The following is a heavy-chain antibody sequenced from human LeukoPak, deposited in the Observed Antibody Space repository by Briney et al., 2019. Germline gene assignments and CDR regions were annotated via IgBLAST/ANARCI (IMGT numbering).Heavy chain of an antibody. CDR3: ATAYYDSSGYLFDY. D-gene: IGHD3-22*01. CDR1: GGSFSGYY. V-gene: IGHV4-34*01. Sequence: PSETLSLTCAVYGGSFSGYYWSWIRQPPGKGLEWIGEINHSGSTNYNPSLKSRVTISVDHSKNQFSLKLSSVTAADTAVYYCATAYYDSSGYLFDYWGQDTLLTVSS. CDR2: INHSGST. J-gene: IGHJ4*02.